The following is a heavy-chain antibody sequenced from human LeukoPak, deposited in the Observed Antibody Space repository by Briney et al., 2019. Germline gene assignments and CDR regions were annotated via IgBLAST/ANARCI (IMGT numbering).Heavy chain of an antibody. CDR1: GYTFTSFV. CDR2: ISAFNGNT. Sequence: ASVKVSCKASGYTFTSFVTSWVRQAPGQGLEWMGWISAFNGNTNYAQKLQGRITMTTDTSTSTAYMELRSLRSDDTAVYYCARGGTVVDTANPFDFWGQGTLVTVSS. D-gene: IGHD5-18*01. CDR3: ARGGTVVDTANPFDF. V-gene: IGHV1-18*01. J-gene: IGHJ4*02.